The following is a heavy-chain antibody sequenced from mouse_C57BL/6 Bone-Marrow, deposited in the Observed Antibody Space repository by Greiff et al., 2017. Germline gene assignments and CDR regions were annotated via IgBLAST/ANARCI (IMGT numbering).Heavy chain of an antibody. CDR3: ARSAFGDY. CDR2: LYPSDGST. CDR1: GYTFTSYD. V-gene: IGHV1-85*01. Sequence: QVQLQQSGPELVKPGASVKLSCKASGYTFTSYDINWVKQRPGKGLEWIGRLYPSDGSTKYNEKFKGKATLTVDTSPSTAYMELHSLASEDSAFYLCARSAFGDYWGQGTTLTVSS. J-gene: IGHJ2*01.